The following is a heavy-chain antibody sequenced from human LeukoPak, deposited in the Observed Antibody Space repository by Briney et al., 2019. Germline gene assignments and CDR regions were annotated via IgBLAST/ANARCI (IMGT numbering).Heavy chain of an antibody. CDR1: GYTFTAYY. CDR3: ARGAVAGRTELYNWFDP. V-gene: IGHV1-2*02. J-gene: IGHJ5*02. D-gene: IGHD6-19*01. CDR2: INPNSGGT. Sequence: GASVKVSCKASGYTFTAYYIHWVRQSPGQGLEWMGWINPNSGGTNFAQKFQGRVTMTRDTSISTAYMELSRLRSDDTAVYYCARGAVAGRTELYNWFDPWGQGTLVTVSS.